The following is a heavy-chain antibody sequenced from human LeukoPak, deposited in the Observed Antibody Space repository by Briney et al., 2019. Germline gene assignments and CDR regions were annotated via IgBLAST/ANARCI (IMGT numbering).Heavy chain of an antibody. J-gene: IGHJ4*02. CDR3: AKKSQKNYFDY. Sequence: AGGSLRLSCAASGFTFSSYGMHWVRQAPGKGLEWVAVISYDGGNKYYADSVKGRFTISRDNSKNTLYLQMNSLRGEDTAVYYCAKKSQKNYFDYWGQGTLVTVSS. V-gene: IGHV3-30*18. CDR2: ISYDGGNK. CDR1: GFTFSSYG.